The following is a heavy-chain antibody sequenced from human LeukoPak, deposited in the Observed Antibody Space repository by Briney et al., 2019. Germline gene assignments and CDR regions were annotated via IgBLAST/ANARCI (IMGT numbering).Heavy chain of an antibody. CDR1: GFTFDDYA. J-gene: IGHJ6*03. CDR3: AAAAQYYYYMDV. D-gene: IGHD2-2*01. V-gene: IGHV3-9*03. CDR2: ISWNSGSI. Sequence: QPGRSLRLSCAASGFTFDDYAMHWVRQAPGKGLEWVSGISWNSGSIGYADSVKGRFTISRDNAKNSLYLQMNSLRAEDMALYYCAAAAQYYYYMDVWGKGTTVTVSS.